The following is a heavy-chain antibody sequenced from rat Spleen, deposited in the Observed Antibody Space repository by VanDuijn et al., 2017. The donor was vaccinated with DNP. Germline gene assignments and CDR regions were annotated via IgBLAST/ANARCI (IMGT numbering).Heavy chain of an antibody. V-gene: IGHV5S23*01. Sequence: EVQLVESGGGLVQPGGSLKLSCTASGFTFSDYAMPWVRQAPKKGLEWVASITSSGGDSYYPDSVKGRFTISRDNAKNTLYLQMDSLRSEDTASYYCARLDYGFDYWGQGVMVTVSS. D-gene: IGHD1-11*01. J-gene: IGHJ2*01. CDR2: ITSSGGDS. CDR1: GFTFSDYA. CDR3: ARLDYGFDY.